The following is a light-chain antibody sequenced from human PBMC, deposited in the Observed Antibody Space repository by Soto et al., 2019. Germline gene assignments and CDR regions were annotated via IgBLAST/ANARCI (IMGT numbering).Light chain of an antibody. CDR1: QGIGYN. Sequence: DIQMTQSPTSLSASVGDRVTITCRASQGIGYNLAWYQQKPGKVPKVLIYTASTLHSGVPSRFSGSGSGTEFTLTIVGLQPEDVATYFCQKYDSVPWSFGQGTRVEI. CDR2: TAS. V-gene: IGKV1-27*01. J-gene: IGKJ1*01. CDR3: QKYDSVPWS.